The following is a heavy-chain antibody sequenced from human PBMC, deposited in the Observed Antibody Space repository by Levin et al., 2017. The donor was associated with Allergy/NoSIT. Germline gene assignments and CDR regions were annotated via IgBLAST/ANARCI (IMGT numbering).Heavy chain of an antibody. CDR3: ARGGFGELWRRAFDI. CDR2: ISYDGSNK. CDR1: GFTFSSYA. Sequence: QSGGSLRLSCAASGFTFSSYAMHWVRQAPGKGLEWVAVISYDGSNKYYADSVKGRFTISRDNSKNTLYLQMNSLRAEDTAVYYCARGGFGELWRRAFDIWGQGTMVTVSS. J-gene: IGHJ3*02. D-gene: IGHD3-10*01. V-gene: IGHV3-30-3*01.